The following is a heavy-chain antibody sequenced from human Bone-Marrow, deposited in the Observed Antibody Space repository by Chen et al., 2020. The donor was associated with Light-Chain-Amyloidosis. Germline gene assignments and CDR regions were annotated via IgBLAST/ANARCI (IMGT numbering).Heavy chain of an antibody. D-gene: IGHD6-19*01. CDR3: ARAAAVGGGFNYYGMDV. Sequence: EMQLVESGGGLVKRGGSLRLSCAASGLIFHTSRSKWVRQAPGKGLEWGSSITGSGDIYYADSVKGRFTISRDDAKKTVYLQMNSLRAEDTAVYYCARAAAVGGGFNYYGMDVWGQGTTVTVAS. J-gene: IGHJ6*02. CDR1: GLIFHTSR. V-gene: IGHV3-21*04. CDR2: ITGSGDI.